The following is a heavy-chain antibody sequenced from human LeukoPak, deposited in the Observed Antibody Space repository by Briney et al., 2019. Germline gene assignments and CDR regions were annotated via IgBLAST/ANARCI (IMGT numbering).Heavy chain of an antibody. V-gene: IGHV4-4*07. CDR2: TYTSGSI. Sequence: PSETLSLTCTVSGGSISSYYWSWIRQPAGKGLEWIGRTYTSGSINYNPSLKSRVTISVDTSKNQFSLKLSSVTAADTAVYYCARVWEGGSPDYNWFDPWGQGTLVTVSS. CDR1: GGSISSYY. J-gene: IGHJ5*02. D-gene: IGHD1-26*01. CDR3: ARVWEGGSPDYNWFDP.